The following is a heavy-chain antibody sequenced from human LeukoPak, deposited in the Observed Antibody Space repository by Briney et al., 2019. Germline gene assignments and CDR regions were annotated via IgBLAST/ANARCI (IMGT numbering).Heavy chain of an antibody. D-gene: IGHD1/OR15-1a*01. CDR1: GFSFNSYA. Sequence: GGTLTLSSIASGFSFNSYAMNRVPQAPGQGLEGVSAISVTGSNTYYADSVRGRFTISRDSSENMLYLHMDGLRAEDTATYCCAKNWEHRKDWFDTWGQGTLVTVSS. CDR2: ISVTGSNT. CDR3: AKNWEHRKDWFDT. J-gene: IGHJ5*02. V-gene: IGHV3-23*01.